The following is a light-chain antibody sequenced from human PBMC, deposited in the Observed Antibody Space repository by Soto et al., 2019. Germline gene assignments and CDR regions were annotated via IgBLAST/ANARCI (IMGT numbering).Light chain of an antibody. CDR1: QSVTSSY. V-gene: IGKV3-20*01. CDR3: QQYASSPTT. J-gene: IGKJ1*01. Sequence: EIVLTQSPGTLSLSPGERATLSCRASQSVTSSYLAWWQQKPGQAPRLLIYGASSRATGIPDRFSGSVSVTDFTLTISRLEPEDFAEYFCQQYASSPTTVSQGTKVDSK. CDR2: GAS.